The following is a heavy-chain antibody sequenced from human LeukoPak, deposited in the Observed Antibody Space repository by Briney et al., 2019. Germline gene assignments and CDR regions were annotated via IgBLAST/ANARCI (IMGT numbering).Heavy chain of an antibody. J-gene: IGHJ4*02. V-gene: IGHV4-34*01. Sequence: SETLSLTCAVYGGSFSGYYWSWIRQPPGKGLEWIGEINHSGSTSYNPSLKSRVTISVDTSKNQFSLKLSSVTAADTAVYYCARGLDYYGSGSYLFWGQGTLVTVSS. D-gene: IGHD3-10*01. CDR3: ARGLDYYGSGSYLF. CDR2: INHSGST. CDR1: GGSFSGYY.